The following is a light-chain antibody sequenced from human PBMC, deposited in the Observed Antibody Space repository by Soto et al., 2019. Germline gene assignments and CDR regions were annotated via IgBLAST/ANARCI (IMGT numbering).Light chain of an antibody. CDR3: QQSYSTPLT. Sequence: DIQMTQSPSSLSASVGDRVTITCRASQSISTFLNWYQQKPGRAPNLLIYGASSLQSGVPSRFSGSGSGTFFTLTIISLQPEDFATYYCQQSYSTPLTFGGGTKVEIK. J-gene: IGKJ4*01. V-gene: IGKV1-39*01. CDR1: QSISTF. CDR2: GAS.